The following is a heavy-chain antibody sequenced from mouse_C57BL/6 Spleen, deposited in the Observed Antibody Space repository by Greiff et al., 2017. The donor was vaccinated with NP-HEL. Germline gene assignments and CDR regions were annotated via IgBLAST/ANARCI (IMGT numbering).Heavy chain of an antibody. CDR3: ARFGNGWFAY. CDR2: IYPGDGDT. D-gene: IGHD3-1*01. J-gene: IGHJ3*01. V-gene: IGHV1-82*01. Sequence: VQLQQSGPELVKPGASVKISCKASGYAFSSSWMNWVKQRPGKGLEWIGRIYPGDGDTNYNGKFKGKATLTADKSSSTAYMQLSSLTSEDSAVYFCARFGNGWFAYWGQGTLVTVSA. CDR1: GYAFSSSW.